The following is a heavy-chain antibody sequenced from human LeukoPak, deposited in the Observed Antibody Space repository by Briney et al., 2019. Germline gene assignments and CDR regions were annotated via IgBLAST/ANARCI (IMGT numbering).Heavy chain of an antibody. Sequence: GGSLRLSCAASGFTFSSYALSWVRQAPGKGLEWVSTINPGGDNTYYADFVKGRFTISRDNSKNTLYLHMNSLRAGDTALYYCAXPDDAYWGQGTLVTVSS. D-gene: IGHD3-3*01. CDR2: INPGGDNT. J-gene: IGHJ4*02. V-gene: IGHV3-23*01. CDR1: GFTFSSYA. CDR3: AXPDDAY.